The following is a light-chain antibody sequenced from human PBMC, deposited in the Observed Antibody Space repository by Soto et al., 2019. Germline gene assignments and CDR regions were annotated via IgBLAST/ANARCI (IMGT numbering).Light chain of an antibody. Sequence: EIVLTQSPGTLSLSPGERATLSCRASQSVSSGYLAWYQQKPGQAPRLLIYGASSRPGGIPDRFSGSGSGTDFTLTIPRLEPEDFAVYYCQQYGSSPYTFGQGTRLEIK. V-gene: IGKV3-20*01. CDR3: QQYGSSPYT. CDR2: GAS. J-gene: IGKJ5*01. CDR1: QSVSSGY.